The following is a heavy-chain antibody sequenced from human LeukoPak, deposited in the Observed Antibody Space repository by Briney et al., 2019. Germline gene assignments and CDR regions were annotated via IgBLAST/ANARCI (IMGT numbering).Heavy chain of an antibody. V-gene: IGHV3-7*01. CDR2: IKQDGSEK. Sequence: GGSLRLSCSGSGFTFSNFWVSWVRQAPGRGLEWVANIKQDGSEKYYVDSVKGRFTISRDNAKNSLFLQMNSLRAEDTAVYYCARVLGGSGSYSYFDYWGQGTLVTVSS. J-gene: IGHJ4*02. D-gene: IGHD3-10*01. CDR1: GFTFSNFW. CDR3: ARVLGGSGSYSYFDY.